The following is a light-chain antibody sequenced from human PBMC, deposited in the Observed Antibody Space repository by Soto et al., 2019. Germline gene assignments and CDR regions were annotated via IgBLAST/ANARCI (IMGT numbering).Light chain of an antibody. CDR1: QSVSSNY. J-gene: IGKJ5*01. V-gene: IGKV3-11*01. Sequence: EIVLTQSPGTLSLSPGERATLSCRASQSVSSNYLAWYQQKPGQAPRLLIYEASNRATGIPARFSGSGSGTDFTLTISDLEPEDFAVYYCQQRSTWPPITFGQGTRLEIK. CDR3: QQRSTWPPIT. CDR2: EAS.